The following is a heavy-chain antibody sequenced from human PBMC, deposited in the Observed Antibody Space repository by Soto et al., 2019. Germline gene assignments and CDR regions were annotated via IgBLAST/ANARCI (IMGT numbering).Heavy chain of an antibody. CDR1: GFTFSSYA. CDR2: ISYDGSNK. Sequence: GSLRLSCAASGFTFSSYAMHWVRQAPGKGLEWVAVISYDGSNKYYADSVKGRFTISRDNSKNTLYLQMNSLRAEDTAVYYCAREVGYCSGGSCYPGSAFDIWGQGTMVTVSS. V-gene: IGHV3-30-3*01. D-gene: IGHD2-15*01. CDR3: AREVGYCSGGSCYPGSAFDI. J-gene: IGHJ3*02.